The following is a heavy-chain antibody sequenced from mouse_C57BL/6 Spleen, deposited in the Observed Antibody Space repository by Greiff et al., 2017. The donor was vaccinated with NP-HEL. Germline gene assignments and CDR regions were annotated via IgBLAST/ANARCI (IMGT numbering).Heavy chain of an antibody. CDR1: GYTFTDYY. J-gene: IGHJ4*01. V-gene: IGHV1-19*01. D-gene: IGHD1-1*01. CDR3: AELYYGSSYYAMDY. CDR2: INPYNGGT. Sequence: VQLKQSGPVLVKPGASVKMSCKASGYTFTDYYMNWVKQSHGKSLEWIGVINPYNGGTSYNQKFKGKATLTVDESSSTAYMELNSLTSEDSAVYYCAELYYGSSYYAMDYWGQGTSVTVSS.